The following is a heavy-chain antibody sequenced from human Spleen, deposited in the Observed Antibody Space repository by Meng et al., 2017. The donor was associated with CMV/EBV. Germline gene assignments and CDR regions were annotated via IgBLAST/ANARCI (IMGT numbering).Heavy chain of an antibody. CDR1: GYSFAGYW. V-gene: IGHV5-51*01. Sequence: GESLKISCTASGYSFAGYWIGWVRQTPGKGLECMGLIYPGDSDTRYSPSFRGQVTISADKSINSVYLQWSTLKASDTAMYYCARILGGPAAIRWFDPWGQGTLVTVSS. CDR3: ARILGGPAAIRWFDP. D-gene: IGHD2-2*02. CDR2: IYPGDSDT. J-gene: IGHJ5*02.